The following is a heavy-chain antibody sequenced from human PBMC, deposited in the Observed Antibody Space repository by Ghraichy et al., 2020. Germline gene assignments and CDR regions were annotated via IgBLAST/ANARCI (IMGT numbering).Heavy chain of an antibody. Sequence: GGSLRLSCVASGFTFSNYGMSWVRQAPGKGLEWVSAISGGGDNAYHANSVKGRFTISRDNSKNTLYLQMNSLRVEDTAVYYCASRLASLGVWGQGTTVTVSS. J-gene: IGHJ6*02. CDR3: ASRLASLGV. CDR2: ISGGGDNA. CDR1: GFTFSNYG. D-gene: IGHD5-24*01. V-gene: IGHV3-23*01.